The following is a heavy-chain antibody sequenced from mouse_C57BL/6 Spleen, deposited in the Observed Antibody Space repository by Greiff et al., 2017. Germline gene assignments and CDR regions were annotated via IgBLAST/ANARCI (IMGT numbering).Heavy chain of an antibody. CDR3: ARCPYYGSSHFAY. Sequence: VQLQQPGAELVRPGASVTLSCTASGYTFTSYWMHWVQQRPGQGLEWIGMIHPNSGSTNYNEKFKSKDTLTVDNTSSTAYMQLMSQTCDAAAVYYCARCPYYGSSHFAYWGQGTTLTVSS. J-gene: IGHJ2*01. CDR2: IHPNSGST. V-gene: IGHV1-64*01. CDR1: GYTFTSYW. D-gene: IGHD1-1*01.